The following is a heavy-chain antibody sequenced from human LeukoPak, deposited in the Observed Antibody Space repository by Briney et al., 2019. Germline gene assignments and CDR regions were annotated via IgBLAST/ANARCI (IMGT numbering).Heavy chain of an antibody. V-gene: IGHV3-23*01. J-gene: IGHJ4*02. CDR3: ATDRERDPSVYYLV. CDR1: GFTFSDYA. CDR2: ISDDGSGT. Sequence: GGSLRLSCAASGFTFSDYAMSWVRRAPGQGLEWVSTISDDGSGTYYADSVKGRFTISRDNSKNTLFLQINSLRAEDSAVYYCATDRERDPSVYYLVGGQGTLITVSS. D-gene: IGHD3-22*01.